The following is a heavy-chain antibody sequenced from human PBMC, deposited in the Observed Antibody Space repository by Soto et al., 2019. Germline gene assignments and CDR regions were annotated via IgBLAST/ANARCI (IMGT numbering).Heavy chain of an antibody. CDR3: ARWGTTGGLDV. CDR2: TSYDGSDK. J-gene: IGHJ1*01. Sequence: QVQLVESGGGVVQPGTSLRVSWVGSGFTFRSFVINWVRQAPGKGLEWVALTSYDGSDKYYGDSVRGRFTISRDNSRNTVDLQMDSLRLEDTALYYCARWGTTGGLDVWGQGTLVSVSS. V-gene: IGHV3-30*04. CDR1: GFTFRSFV. D-gene: IGHD3-16*01.